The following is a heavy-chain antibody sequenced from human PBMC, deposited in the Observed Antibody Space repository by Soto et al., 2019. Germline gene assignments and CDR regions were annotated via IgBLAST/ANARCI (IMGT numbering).Heavy chain of an antibody. CDR1: GYTFDIYW. CDR2: IYPGDSDT. J-gene: IGHJ4*02. Sequence: GESLKISCVGSGYTFDIYWIVWVRQMPGKGLEWMGIIYPGDSDTRYSPSFQGQVTISVDKSISTAYLQWSSLRASDTAMYYCARLSNYDSSGSSEGLDYWGQGALVTVSS. V-gene: IGHV5-51*01. D-gene: IGHD3-22*01. CDR3: ARLSNYDSSGSSEGLDY.